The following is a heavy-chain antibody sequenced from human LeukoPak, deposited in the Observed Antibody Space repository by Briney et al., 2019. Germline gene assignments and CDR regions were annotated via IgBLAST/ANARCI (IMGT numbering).Heavy chain of an antibody. D-gene: IGHD3-22*01. CDR2: INPSGGST. CDR3: ARDLESYYDSSGYSGLDY. CDR1: GYTFTSYY. Sequence: ASVKVSCKASGYTFTSYYMHWVRQAPGQGLEWMRIINPSGGSTSYAQKFQGRVTMTRDMSTSTVYMELSSLRSEDTAVYYCARDLESYYDSSGYSGLDYWGQGTLVTVSS. J-gene: IGHJ4*02. V-gene: IGHV1-46*01.